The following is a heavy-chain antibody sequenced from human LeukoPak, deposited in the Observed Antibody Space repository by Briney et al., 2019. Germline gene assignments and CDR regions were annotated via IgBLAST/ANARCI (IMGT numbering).Heavy chain of an antibody. CDR3: AKEPRYGSGSYRAFDI. J-gene: IGHJ3*02. CDR1: GFTFSSYS. V-gene: IGHV3-21*04. Sequence: PGGSLRLSCAASGFTFSSYSMNWVRQAPGKGLEWVSSISSSSSYIYYADSVKGRFTISRDNAKNSLYLQMNSLRVEDTAVYYCAKEPRYGSGSYRAFDIWGQGTMVTVSS. D-gene: IGHD3-10*01. CDR2: ISSSSSYI.